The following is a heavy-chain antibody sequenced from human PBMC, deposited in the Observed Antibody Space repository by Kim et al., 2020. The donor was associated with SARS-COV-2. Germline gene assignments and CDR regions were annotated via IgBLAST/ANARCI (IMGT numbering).Heavy chain of an antibody. D-gene: IGHD5-18*01. CDR3: ARGREAYSYGLHYYYYGMDV. J-gene: IGHJ6*02. Sequence: RFTISRDNAKNSLYLQMNSRRAEDTAVYYCARGREAYSYGLHYYYYGMDVWGQGTTVTVSS. V-gene: IGHV3-11*06.